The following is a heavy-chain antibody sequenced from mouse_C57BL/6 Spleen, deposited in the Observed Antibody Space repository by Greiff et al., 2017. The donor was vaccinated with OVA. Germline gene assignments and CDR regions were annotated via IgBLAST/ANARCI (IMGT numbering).Heavy chain of an antibody. CDR2: IYPGSGST. Sequence: QVQLQQPGAELVKPGASVKMSCKASGYTFTSYWITWVKQRPGQGLEWIGDIYPGSGSTNYNEKFKSKATLTVDTSSSTAYMQLSSLTSEDSAVYYCARPSLVPGTAMDYWGQGTSVTVSA. D-gene: IGHD5-1*01. J-gene: IGHJ4*01. CDR3: ARPSLVPGTAMDY. CDR1: GYTFTSYW. V-gene: IGHV1-55*01.